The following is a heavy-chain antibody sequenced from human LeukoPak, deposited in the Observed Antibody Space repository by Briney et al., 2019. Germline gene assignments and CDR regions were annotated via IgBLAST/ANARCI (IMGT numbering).Heavy chain of an antibody. CDR1: GYTFTSYY. D-gene: IGHD1-26*01. Sequence: ASVKVSCKASGYTFTSYYMHWVRQAPGQGLEWMGIINPSGGSTSYAQKFQCRVTMTRDMSTSTVYMELSSLRSEDTAVYYCARDGSWEGAFDIWGQGTMVTVSS. CDR3: ARDGSWEGAFDI. J-gene: IGHJ3*02. V-gene: IGHV1-46*01. CDR2: INPSGGST.